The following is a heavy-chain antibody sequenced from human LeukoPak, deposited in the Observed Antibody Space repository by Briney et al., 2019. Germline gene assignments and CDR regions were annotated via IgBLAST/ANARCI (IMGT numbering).Heavy chain of an antibody. V-gene: IGHV1-8*03. D-gene: IGHD3-10*01. Sequence: ASVKVSCKASGYTFTSYDINWVRQATGQGLEWMGWMNSNSGNTGYAQKFQGRVTITRNTSISTAYMELSSLRSDDTAVYYCARSSGPLWFGESVYYYYYYMDVWGKGTTVTVSS. J-gene: IGHJ6*03. CDR2: MNSNSGNT. CDR1: GYTFTSYD. CDR3: ARSSGPLWFGESVYYYYYYMDV.